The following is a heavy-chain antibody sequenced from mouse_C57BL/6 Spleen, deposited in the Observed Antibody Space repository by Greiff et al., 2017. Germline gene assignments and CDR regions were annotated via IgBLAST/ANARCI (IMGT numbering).Heavy chain of an antibody. CDR3: ASTAQATLYYYAMDY. D-gene: IGHD3-2*02. V-gene: IGHV2-2*01. Sequence: QVQLQQSGPGLVQPSQSLSITCTVSGFSLTSYGVHWVRQSPGKGLEWLGVIWSGGSTDYNAAFISRLSISKDNSKIQVFFKMNSLQADDTAIYYCASTAQATLYYYAMDYWGQGTSVTVSS. J-gene: IGHJ4*01. CDR1: GFSLTSYG. CDR2: IWSGGST.